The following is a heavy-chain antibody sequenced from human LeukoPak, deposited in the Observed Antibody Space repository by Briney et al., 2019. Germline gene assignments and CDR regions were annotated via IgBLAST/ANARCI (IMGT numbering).Heavy chain of an antibody. CDR3: ARSGVPTARFDS. CDR2: MDYSGSA. V-gene: IGHV4-59*01. D-gene: IGHD1-1*01. J-gene: IGHJ4*02. Sequence: PSETLSLTCSVSGGSIGSNYWNWIRQPPGKGLEWIGYMDYSGSADYNPSLKSRVIMSVDTSNNRFSLKVTSVTTADTAIYYCARSGVPTARFDSWGQGTLVTVSS. CDR1: GGSIGSNY.